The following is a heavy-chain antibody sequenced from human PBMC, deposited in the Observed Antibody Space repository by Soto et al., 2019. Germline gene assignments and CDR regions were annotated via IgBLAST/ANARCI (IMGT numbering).Heavy chain of an antibody. V-gene: IGHV4-59*01. CDR2: VSSTGST. CDR1: GGSLNIYY. J-gene: IGHJ5*02. D-gene: IGHD3-22*01. Sequence: SETLSLTCTDSGGSLNIYYWTWIRQSPGKGLEWIGYVSSTGSTNYNPSLKSRLTMSLDTSTNEVSLSLTSVTAADAAVYFCARFSPPRKSYDSNPGWFDPWGQGIMVTVS. CDR3: ARFSPPRKSYDSNPGWFDP.